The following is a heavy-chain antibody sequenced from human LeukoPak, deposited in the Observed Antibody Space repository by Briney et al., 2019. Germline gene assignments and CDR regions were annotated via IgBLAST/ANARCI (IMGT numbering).Heavy chain of an antibody. CDR3: ARRRAYNFNDP. D-gene: IGHD1-20*01. Sequence: SETLSLTCAVSGFSISSGYYWGWIRQTPGKGLEWIGTMYHSGTTYYNPSIRSRVTISVDTSENQFSLKLTSVTAADTAVYYCARRRAYNFNDPWGQGTLVTVSS. CDR1: GFSISSGYY. V-gene: IGHV4-38-2*01. J-gene: IGHJ5*02. CDR2: MYHSGTT.